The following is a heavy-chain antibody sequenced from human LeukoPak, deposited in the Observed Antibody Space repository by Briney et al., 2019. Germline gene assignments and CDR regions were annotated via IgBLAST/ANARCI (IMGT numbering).Heavy chain of an antibody. D-gene: IGHD3-10*01. CDR3: ARGQYYGSETYWHTKWFDP. J-gene: IGHJ5*02. CDR1: GGTFSNYV. V-gene: IGHV1-69*05. Sequence: ASVKVSCKASGGTFSNYVISWVRQAPGQGLEWMGGIIPMFGSATYSEKFQGRVTITTDESTSTGYMEISRLTSEDTAVYYCARGQYYGSETYWHTKWFDPWGQGTPVTVSS. CDR2: IIPMFGSA.